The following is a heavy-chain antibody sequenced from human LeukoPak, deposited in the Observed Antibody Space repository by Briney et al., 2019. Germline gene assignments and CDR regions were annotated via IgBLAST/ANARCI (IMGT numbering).Heavy chain of an antibody. CDR2: IRSKANSYAT. V-gene: IGHV3-73*01. CDR1: GFTFSGSA. Sequence: GGSLRLSCAASGFTFSGSAMHWVRQASGKGLEWVGRIRSKANSYATAYAASVKCNFTISRDDSKNTAYLQMNSLKTEDTAVYYCTRCSGGSCYNLGGAFDIWGQGTMVTVSS. CDR3: TRCSGGSCYNLGGAFDI. D-gene: IGHD2-15*01. J-gene: IGHJ3*02.